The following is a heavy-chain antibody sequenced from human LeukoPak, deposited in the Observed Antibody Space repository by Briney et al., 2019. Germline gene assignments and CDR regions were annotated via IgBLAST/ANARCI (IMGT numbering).Heavy chain of an antibody. V-gene: IGHV3-33*01. Sequence: PGGSLRLSCAASGFTFSSYGMHWVRQAPGKGLEWVAVIWHDGSNKYYADSVKGRFTISRDNSKNTLYLQMNSLRAEDTAVYYCARDLDIVATIGYWGQGTLVTVSS. CDR2: IWHDGSNK. CDR3: ARDLDIVATIGY. J-gene: IGHJ4*02. D-gene: IGHD5-12*01. CDR1: GFTFSSYG.